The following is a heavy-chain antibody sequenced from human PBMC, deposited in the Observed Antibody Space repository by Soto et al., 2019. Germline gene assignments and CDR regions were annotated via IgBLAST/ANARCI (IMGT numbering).Heavy chain of an antibody. D-gene: IGHD2-2*01. CDR1: GGSISSATYS. Sequence: SETLSLTCTVSGGSISSATYSWGWIRQPPGKGLEWIGTFYYSGSTYYNPSLESRVTISVDTSKNQFSLKVSSLTAADTAVYYCARLGGYCSTSCYGYYCMDVWRQGTTVT. J-gene: IGHJ6*02. CDR3: ARLGGYCSTSCYGYYCMDV. V-gene: IGHV4-39*01. CDR2: FYYSGST.